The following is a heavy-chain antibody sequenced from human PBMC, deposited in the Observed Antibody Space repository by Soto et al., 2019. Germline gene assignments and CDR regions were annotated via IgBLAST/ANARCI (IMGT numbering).Heavy chain of an antibody. D-gene: IGHD6-13*01. V-gene: IGHV4-34*01. CDR2: INHSGST. CDR1: GGSLCGYY. J-gene: IGHJ4*02. CDR3: ARSADIAAAGTHYYFDY. Sequence: QVQLQQWGAGLLKPSETLSLTCAVYGGSLCGYYWSWIRQPPGKGLEWIGEINHSGSTNYNPSLKSRVTISVDTSKNQFSLKLSSVTAADTAVYYCARSADIAAAGTHYYFDYWGQGTLVTVSS.